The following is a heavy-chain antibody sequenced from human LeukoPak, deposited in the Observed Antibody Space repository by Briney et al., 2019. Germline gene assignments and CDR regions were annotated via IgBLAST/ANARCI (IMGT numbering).Heavy chain of an antibody. CDR3: ASEGGGSGYYAIPHY. Sequence: PGGSLRLSCAASGFTFSSYAMSWVRQAPGKGLEWVSAISGSGGSTYYADSVKGRFTISRDNSKITLYLQMNSLRAEDTAVYYCASEGGGSGYYAIPHYWGQGALVTVSS. J-gene: IGHJ4*02. CDR1: GFTFSSYA. CDR2: ISGSGGST. V-gene: IGHV3-23*01. D-gene: IGHD3-22*01.